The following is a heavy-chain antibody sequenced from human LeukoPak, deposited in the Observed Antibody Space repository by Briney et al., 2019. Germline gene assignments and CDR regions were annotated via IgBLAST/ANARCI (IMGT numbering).Heavy chain of an antibody. J-gene: IGHJ4*02. V-gene: IGHV3-21*01. D-gene: IGHD2/OR15-2a*01. Sequence: GGSLRLSCAASGFTFSNYYMNWVRQAPGKGLEWLSSISGTNTYISHADSVRGRFTIARDNVRNSLYLQMNSLRAEDTAIYYCARAMRRGNYLDYWGQGTLVTVSS. CDR2: ISGTNTYI. CDR1: GFTFSNYY. CDR3: ARAMRRGNYLDY.